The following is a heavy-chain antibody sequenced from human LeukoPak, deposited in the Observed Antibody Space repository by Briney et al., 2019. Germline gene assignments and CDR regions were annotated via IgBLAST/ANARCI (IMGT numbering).Heavy chain of an antibody. Sequence: PGGTLRLSCSASGFTFTTYGMNWVRQAPGKGLEWVSGIGGSGTRTYYADSVKGRFTISRDNSKNTLYLQMNSLRAEDTAVYYCVKGGGYYYDSSGFGTQDDYWGQGTLVTVSS. CDR3: VKGGGYYYDSSGFGTQDDY. J-gene: IGHJ4*02. D-gene: IGHD3-22*01. CDR2: IGGSGTRT. V-gene: IGHV3-23*01. CDR1: GFTFTTYG.